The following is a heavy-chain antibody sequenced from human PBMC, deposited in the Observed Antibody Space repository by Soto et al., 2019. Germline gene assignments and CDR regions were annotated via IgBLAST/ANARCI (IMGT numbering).Heavy chain of an antibody. Sequence: ASVKVSCKASGYTFTSYAMHWVRQAPGQRLEWMGWTNAGNGNTKYSQKFQGRVTITRDTSASTAYMELSSLRSEDTAVYYCARSLYDILTGYRWAGAFDIWGQGTMVTVSS. V-gene: IGHV1-3*01. CDR1: GYTFTSYA. D-gene: IGHD3-9*01. CDR3: ARSLYDILTGYRWAGAFDI. J-gene: IGHJ3*02. CDR2: TNAGNGNT.